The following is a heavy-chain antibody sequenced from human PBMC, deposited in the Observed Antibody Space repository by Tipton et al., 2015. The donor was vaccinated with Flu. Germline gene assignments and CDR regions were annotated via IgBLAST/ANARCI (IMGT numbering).Heavy chain of an antibody. CDR1: GYTFISYG. Sequence: QLVQSGDEVKNPGASVKVSCKASGYTFISYGISWVRQAPGQGLEWMGWISAYNGNTKYAQKFQGRVIMTTDTSTSTAYMELRSLRSGDTAVYYCARDADLNLREGYNWDYWGQGTLVTVSS. CDR2: ISAYNGNT. D-gene: IGHD5-24*01. J-gene: IGHJ4*02. CDR3: ARDADLNLREGYNWDY. V-gene: IGHV1-18*04.